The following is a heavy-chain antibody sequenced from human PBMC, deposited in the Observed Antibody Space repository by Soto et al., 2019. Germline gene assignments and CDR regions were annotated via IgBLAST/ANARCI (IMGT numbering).Heavy chain of an antibody. CDR2: ISAYNGNT. V-gene: IGHV1-18*01. D-gene: IGHD3-10*01. CDR3: ARDRAGSHLWFGELTVDY. CDR1: GYTFTSYG. Sequence: ASVKVSCKASGYTFTSYGISWVRQAPGQGLEWMGWISAYNGNTNYAQKLQGRVTMTTDTSTSTAYMELRSLRSDDTAVYYCARDRAGSHLWFGELTVDYWGQGTLVTVSS. J-gene: IGHJ4*02.